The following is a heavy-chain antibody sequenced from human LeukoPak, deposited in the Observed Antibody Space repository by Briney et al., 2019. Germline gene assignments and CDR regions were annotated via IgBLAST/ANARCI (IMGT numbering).Heavy chain of an antibody. V-gene: IGHV3-20*04. J-gene: IGHJ4*02. CDR2: INWNGGST. CDR1: GFTFSSYG. Sequence: PGGSLRLSCAASGFTFSSYGMHWARQAPGKGLEWVSGINWNGGSTGYADSVKGRFTISRDNAKNSLYLQMNSLRAEDTALYYCARGGQTPDYWGQGTLVTVSS. D-gene: IGHD3-16*01. CDR3: ARGGQTPDY.